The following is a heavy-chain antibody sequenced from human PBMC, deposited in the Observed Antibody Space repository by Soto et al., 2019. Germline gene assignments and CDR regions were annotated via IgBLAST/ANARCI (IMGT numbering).Heavy chain of an antibody. CDR1: GFTVSSVY. CDR2: ITSGGST. D-gene: IGHD3-3*01. CDR3: ARDILGGAYDVWH. Sequence: EVQLVESGGGLVQPGGSLRLSCAASGFTVSSVYMTWVRQAPGKGLEWVSVITSGGSTYYADSVRGRFTISRDNSKNTLYLQMNSLRAEDTAVYYCARDILGGAYDVWHGGQGTLVTVSS. V-gene: IGHV3-66*01. J-gene: IGHJ4*02.